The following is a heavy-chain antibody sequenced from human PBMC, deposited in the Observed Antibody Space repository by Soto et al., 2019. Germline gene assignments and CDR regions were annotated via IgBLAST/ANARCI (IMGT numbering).Heavy chain of an antibody. V-gene: IGHV4-34*01. J-gene: IGHJ6*02. CDR1: GGSLSDYF. CDR2: INHLGSI. Sequence: PSETLSLTCVVSGGSLSDYFWSWIRQPPGMALEWIGEINHLGSINYNPSLKSRVTMSVDKSKNQFSLKLSSVTAADTAVYYCAGTMVRGVKDYYYGMDVWGQGTTVTVSS. D-gene: IGHD3-10*01. CDR3: AGTMVRGVKDYYYGMDV.